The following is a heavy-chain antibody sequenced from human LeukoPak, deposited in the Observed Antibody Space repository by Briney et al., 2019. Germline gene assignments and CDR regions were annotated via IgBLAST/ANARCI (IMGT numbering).Heavy chain of an antibody. Sequence: GGSLRLSCAASGFTFSSYSMNWVRQAPGKGLEWVSSISSSSSYIYHADSVKGRFTISRDNAKNSLYLQMNSLRAEDTAVYYCARDEGYYYYMDVWGKGTTVTVSS. V-gene: IGHV3-21*01. CDR3: ARDEGYYYYMDV. CDR1: GFTFSSYS. J-gene: IGHJ6*03. CDR2: ISSSSSYI.